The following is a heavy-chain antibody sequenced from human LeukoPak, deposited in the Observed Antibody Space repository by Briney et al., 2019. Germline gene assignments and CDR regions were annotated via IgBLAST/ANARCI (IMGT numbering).Heavy chain of an antibody. V-gene: IGHV4-39*01. D-gene: IGHD3-22*01. CDR3: ARTPGQRYYVSSGPFDY. Sequence: PSETLSLTCTVSGGSISSNSYYWGWIRQPPGKGLEWIGSIYYSGSTYYNPSLKSRVTISVDTSKNQFSLKLSSVTAADTAVYYCARTPGQRYYVSSGPFDYWGQGTLVTVSS. CDR1: GGSISSNSYY. CDR2: IYYSGST. J-gene: IGHJ4*02.